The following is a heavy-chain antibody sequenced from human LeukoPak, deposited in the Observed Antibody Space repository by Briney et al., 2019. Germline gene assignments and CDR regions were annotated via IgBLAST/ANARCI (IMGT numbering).Heavy chain of an antibody. CDR3: AREGGYSYGYNSFDY. J-gene: IGHJ4*02. Sequence: SETLSLTCTVSGGSISSYYWSWIRQPPGKGLEGIGYIYYSGSTNYNPSLKSRVTISVDTSKNQFSLKLSSVTAADTAVYYCAREGGYSYGYNSFDYWGQGTLVTVSS. CDR1: GGSISSYY. CDR2: IYYSGST. D-gene: IGHD5-18*01. V-gene: IGHV4-59*01.